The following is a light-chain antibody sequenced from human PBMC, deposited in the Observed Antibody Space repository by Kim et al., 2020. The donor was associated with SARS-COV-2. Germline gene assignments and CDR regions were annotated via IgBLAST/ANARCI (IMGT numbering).Light chain of an antibody. CDR2: QDS. CDR1: KLGDKY. Sequence: SVSPGQTASITCSGDKLGDKYACWYQQKPGQSPVLVIYQDSKRPSGIPERFSGSNSGNTATLTISETQAMDEADYYCQAWDSSIYVFGTGTKVTVL. CDR3: QAWDSSIYV. J-gene: IGLJ1*01. V-gene: IGLV3-1*01.